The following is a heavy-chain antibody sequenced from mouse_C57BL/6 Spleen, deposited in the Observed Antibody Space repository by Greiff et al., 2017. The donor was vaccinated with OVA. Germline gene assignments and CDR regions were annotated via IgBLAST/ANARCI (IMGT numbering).Heavy chain of an antibody. Sequence: VQLQQSGAELVRPGASVTLSCKASGYTFTDYEMHWVKPTPVHGLEWIGAIDPETGGTAYNQKFKGKAILTADKSSSTAYMELRSLTSEDSAVYYCTRGLYTTGYFDYWGQGTTLTVSS. D-gene: IGHD1-1*01. CDR3: TRGLYTTGYFDY. CDR2: IDPETGGT. CDR1: GYTFTDYE. J-gene: IGHJ2*01. V-gene: IGHV1-15*01.